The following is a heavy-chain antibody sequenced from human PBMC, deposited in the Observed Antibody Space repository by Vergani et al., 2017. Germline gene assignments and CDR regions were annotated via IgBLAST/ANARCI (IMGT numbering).Heavy chain of an antibody. V-gene: IGHV4-59*01. CDR2: IYYSGST. J-gene: IGHJ4*02. Sequence: QVQLQESGPGLVKPSETLSLTCTVSGDSISSYYWSWIRQPPGKGLEWIGYIYYSGSTDYNPSLKSRVTISVDTSKNQFSLRLSSVTAADTAVYYCARDLGDTAMPDYFDYWGQGTLVTVSS. CDR1: GDSISSYY. D-gene: IGHD5-18*01. CDR3: ARDLGDTAMPDYFDY.